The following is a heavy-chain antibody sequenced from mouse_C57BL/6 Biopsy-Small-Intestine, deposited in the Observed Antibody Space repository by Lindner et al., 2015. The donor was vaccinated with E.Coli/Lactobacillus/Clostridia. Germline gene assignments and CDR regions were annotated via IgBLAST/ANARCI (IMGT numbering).Heavy chain of an antibody. CDR1: GYTFTSYG. Sequence: VQLQESGAELARPGASVKLSCKASGYTFTSYGISWVKQRTGQGLEWIGEISPGSGNTYYNEKFKGKATLTADKSSSTAHMELRSLTSEDSAVYFCTREGDYGNYGFYALDYWGQGTSVTVSS. D-gene: IGHD2-1*01. CDR2: ISPGSGNT. J-gene: IGHJ4*01. CDR3: TREGDYGNYGFYALDY. V-gene: IGHV1-81*01.